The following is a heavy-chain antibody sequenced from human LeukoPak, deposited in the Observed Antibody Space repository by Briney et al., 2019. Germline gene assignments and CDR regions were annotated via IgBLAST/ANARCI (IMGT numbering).Heavy chain of an antibody. Sequence: GGSLRLSCAASGFTFSNYYMSWIRQAPGKGLEWVSYISGSATTVYYADSVKGRFTISRDNAKNSLYLQMNSLRAEDTAVYYCARESAWSFDYWGQGTLVTVSS. J-gene: IGHJ4*02. V-gene: IGHV3-11*01. CDR2: ISGSATTV. CDR1: GFTFSNYY. D-gene: IGHD6-19*01. CDR3: ARESAWSFDY.